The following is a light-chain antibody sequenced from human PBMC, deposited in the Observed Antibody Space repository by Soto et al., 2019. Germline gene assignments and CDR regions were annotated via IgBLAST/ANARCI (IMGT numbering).Light chain of an antibody. J-gene: IGKJ3*01. CDR3: QQYINWSPVFP. CDR2: GAS. CDR1: QSISSW. Sequence: IQMTQSNYPLSAAVGDRVTITCRASQSISSWLAWYQQKPGKAPKLLIYGASTRATGIPARFSGSGSGTEFTLTISSLQSEDFAVYYCQQYINWSPVFPFCPVAIVAIK. V-gene: IGKV1-5*01.